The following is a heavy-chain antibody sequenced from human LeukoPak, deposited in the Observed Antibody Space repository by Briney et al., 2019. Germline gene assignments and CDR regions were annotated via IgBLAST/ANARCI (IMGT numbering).Heavy chain of an antibody. CDR2: ICYDGSNK. Sequence: WVAVICYDGSNKYYADSVKGRFTISRDNSKNTLYLQMNSLRAEDTAVYYCARSPLYGMDVWGQGTTVTVSS. J-gene: IGHJ6*02. CDR3: ARSPLYGMDV. V-gene: IGHV3-33*01.